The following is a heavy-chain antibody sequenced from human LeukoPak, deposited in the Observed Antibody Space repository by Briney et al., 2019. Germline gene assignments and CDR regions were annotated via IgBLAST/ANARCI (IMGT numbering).Heavy chain of an antibody. V-gene: IGHV3-7*01. CDR3: AKEGGSYYVDAFDI. J-gene: IGHJ3*02. CDR1: GFTFSNYW. CDR2: IKEDGSEK. Sequence: GGSLRLSCAASGFTFSNYWMSWVRQAPGKGLEWVANIKEDGSEKYYVDSVKGRFTISRDNAKNSLYLRMNSLRAEDTAVYYCAKEGGSYYVDAFDIWGQGTMVTVSS. D-gene: IGHD1-26*01.